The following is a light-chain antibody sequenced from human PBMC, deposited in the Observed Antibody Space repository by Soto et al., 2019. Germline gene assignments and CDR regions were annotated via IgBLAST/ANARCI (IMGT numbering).Light chain of an antibody. V-gene: IGLV2-23*01. J-gene: IGLJ1*01. Sequence: QSALTQPASVSGSPGQSITISCTGTSSDVGTYNLVSWYQLRPGKAPKLMIYEGTQRPSGVSNRFSGSKSGNTASLTISGLQAEDEADYYCCSYGSSSLYVFGSGTKLTVL. CDR2: EGT. CDR1: SSDVGTYNL. CDR3: CSYGSSSLYV.